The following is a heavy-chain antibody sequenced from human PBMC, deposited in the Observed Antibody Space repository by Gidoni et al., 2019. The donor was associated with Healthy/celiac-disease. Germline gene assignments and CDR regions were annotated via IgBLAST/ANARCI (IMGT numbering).Heavy chain of an antibody. J-gene: IGHJ4*02. CDR2: INHSGST. V-gene: IGHV4-34*01. Sequence: QVQLQQWGAGLLKPSATLSLTCAVYGGSFSGYYWSWIRQPPGKGLEWIGEINHSGSTNYNPSLKSRVTISVDTSKNQFSLKLSSVTAADTAVYYCARGRSRFLEWLEYWGQGTLVTVSS. D-gene: IGHD3-3*01. CDR1: GGSFSGYY. CDR3: ARGRSRFLEWLEY.